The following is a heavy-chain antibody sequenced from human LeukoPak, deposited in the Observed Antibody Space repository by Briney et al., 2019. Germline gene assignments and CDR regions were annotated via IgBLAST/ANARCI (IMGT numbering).Heavy chain of an antibody. J-gene: IGHJ4*02. V-gene: IGHV1-24*01. CDR2: FHPEDGET. CDR3: AAGIAVPSGFDY. Sequence: ASVKVSCKVSGYTLTELSMYWVRQAPGKGLEWMATFHPEDGETIYAQRFQGRVTISEDTSADTAYMQLTSLRSDDTAIYYCAAGIAVPSGFDYWGQGTLVTVSS. CDR1: GYTLTELS. D-gene: IGHD6-19*01.